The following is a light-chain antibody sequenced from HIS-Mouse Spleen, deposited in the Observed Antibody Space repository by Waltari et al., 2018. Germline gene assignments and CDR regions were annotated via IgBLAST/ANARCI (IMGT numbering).Light chain of an antibody. Sequence: QSALTQPRSVSGSPGQSVTISCPGPSSDVGGYNYVPWYQQHPGKAPKLMIYDVSKRPSGVPDRFSGSKSGNTASLTISGLQAEDEADYYCCSYAGSYTVVFGGGTKLTVL. J-gene: IGLJ2*01. CDR1: SSDVGGYNY. CDR2: DVS. V-gene: IGLV2-11*01. CDR3: CSYAGSYTVV.